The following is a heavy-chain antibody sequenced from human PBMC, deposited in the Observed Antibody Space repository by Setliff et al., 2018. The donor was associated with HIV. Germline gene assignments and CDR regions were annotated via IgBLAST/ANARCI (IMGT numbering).Heavy chain of an antibody. D-gene: IGHD3-22*01. Sequence: PGASLKISCKASGNRFSTSWIGWVRQMPGKGLEWVGLIYPGDSDTRYSPSFEGRVTISADKSISTAYLQWSSLKASDTAMYYFSSHFHSDTPGNYYPQYFHHWGQGTLVTVSS. J-gene: IGHJ1*01. V-gene: IGHV5-51*01. CDR1: GNRFSTSW. CDR3: SSHFHSDTPGNYYPQYFHH. CDR2: IYPGDSDT.